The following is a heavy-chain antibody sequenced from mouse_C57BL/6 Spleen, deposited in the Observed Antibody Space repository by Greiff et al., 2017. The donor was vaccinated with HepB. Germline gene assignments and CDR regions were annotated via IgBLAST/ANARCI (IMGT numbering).Heavy chain of an antibody. Sequence: QVQLKQPGAELVRPGSSVKLSCKASGYTFTSYWMDWVKQRPGQGLEWIGNIYPSDSETHYNQKFKDKATLTVDKSSSTAYMQLSSLTSEDSAVYYCARGEGYYGSSPWFAYWGQGTLVTVSA. CDR1: GYTFTSYW. D-gene: IGHD1-1*01. J-gene: IGHJ3*01. V-gene: IGHV1-61*01. CDR2: IYPSDSET. CDR3: ARGEGYYGSSPWFAY.